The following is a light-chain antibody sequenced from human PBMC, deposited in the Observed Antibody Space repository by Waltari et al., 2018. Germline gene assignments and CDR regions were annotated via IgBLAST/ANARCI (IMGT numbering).Light chain of an antibody. Sequence: QAVLTQPSSLSASPGASASLTCTLRSGLNVGSYRIYWYQQKPGSPPRYLLGYKSDSVKQQGSGVPSRFSGSKDASANAGILLISGLQSEDEADYYCMIWHSSAWVFGGGTKLTVL. CDR1: SGLNVGSYR. CDR3: MIWHSSAWV. J-gene: IGLJ3*02. V-gene: IGLV5-45*03. CDR2: YKSDSVK.